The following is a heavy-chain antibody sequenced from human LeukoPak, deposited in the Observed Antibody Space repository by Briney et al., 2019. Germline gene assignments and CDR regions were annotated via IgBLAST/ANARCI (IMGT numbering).Heavy chain of an antibody. Sequence: PSETLSLTCAVSGGSTTVSSYYWGWIRQPPGKGLEWIGSIYYSGNTYYNPSLKSRITISIDTSKHQFSLNLSSVTAADTAVYYCASYPAHDYGDYVLDYWGQGTLVTVSS. D-gene: IGHD4-17*01. CDR3: ASYPAHDYGDYVLDY. CDR1: GGSTTVSSYY. V-gene: IGHV4-39*01. CDR2: IYYSGNT. J-gene: IGHJ4*02.